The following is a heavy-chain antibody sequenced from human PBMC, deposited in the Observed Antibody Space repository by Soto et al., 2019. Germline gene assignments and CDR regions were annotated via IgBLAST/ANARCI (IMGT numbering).Heavy chain of an antibody. CDR1: GFTFSNAW. D-gene: IGHD6-6*01. CDR3: TNSIAARPEIDY. J-gene: IGHJ4*02. CDR2: IKSKTDGGTT. Sequence: GGSLRLSCAASGFTFSNAWMSWVRQAPGKGLEWVGRIKSKTDGGTTDYAAPVKGRFTISRDDSKNTLYLQMNSLKTEDTAVYYCTNSIAARPEIDYWGQGTLVTVSS. V-gene: IGHV3-15*01.